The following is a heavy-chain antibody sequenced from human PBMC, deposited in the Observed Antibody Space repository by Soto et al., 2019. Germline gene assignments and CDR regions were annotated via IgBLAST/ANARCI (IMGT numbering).Heavy chain of an antibody. Sequence: ASVKVSCKASGYTFTGYYMHWVRQAPGQGLEWMGWINPNSGGTNYAQKFQGRVTMTRDTSISTAYMELSRLRSDDTAVYYRARNFGIAARHSDVWGHGPTVTVSS. CDR2: INPNSGGT. J-gene: IGHJ6*02. D-gene: IGHD6-6*01. V-gene: IGHV1-2*02. CDR1: GYTFTGYY. CDR3: ARNFGIAARHSDV.